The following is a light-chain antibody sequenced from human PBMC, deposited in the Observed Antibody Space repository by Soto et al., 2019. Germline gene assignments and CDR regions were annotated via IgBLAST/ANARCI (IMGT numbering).Light chain of an antibody. V-gene: IGLV2-14*01. Sequence: QAVVTQPASVSGSPGQSITISCTGTSSDIGGYNYVSWYQQHPGKAPKLIIFEVINRPSGVSSRFSGSKSGNTASLTISGLQPEDEADYFCNSYSGNTYFIFGGGTKLTVL. CDR3: NSYSGNTYFI. CDR2: EVI. CDR1: SSDIGGYNY. J-gene: IGLJ2*01.